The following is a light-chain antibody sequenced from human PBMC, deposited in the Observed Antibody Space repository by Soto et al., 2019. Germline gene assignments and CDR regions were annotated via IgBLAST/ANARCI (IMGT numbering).Light chain of an antibody. Sequence: DIQLTQSPSFLSASVGDRVTITCRASQGISSYLAWYQQKPGKAPKLLIYAASTLQSGVPSRFSGSGSGTEFTLTISILQPEDFATYYCQQLNSYPQNTFGQGTKLEIK. CDR2: AAS. CDR3: QQLNSYPQNT. J-gene: IGKJ2*01. CDR1: QGISSY. V-gene: IGKV1-9*01.